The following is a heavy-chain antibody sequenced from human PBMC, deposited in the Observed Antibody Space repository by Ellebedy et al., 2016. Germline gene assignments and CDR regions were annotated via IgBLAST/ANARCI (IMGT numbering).Heavy chain of an antibody. V-gene: IGHV4-61*01. CDR3: ARDFPSLYGSGYGMDV. Sequence: GSLRLXXTVSGGSVSSGSYYWSWIRQPPGKGLEWIGYIYYSGSTNYNPSLKSRVTISVDTSKNQFSLKLSSVTAADTAVYYCARDFPSLYGSGYGMDVWGQGTTVTVSS. J-gene: IGHJ6*02. D-gene: IGHD3-10*01. CDR2: IYYSGST. CDR1: GGSVSSGSYY.